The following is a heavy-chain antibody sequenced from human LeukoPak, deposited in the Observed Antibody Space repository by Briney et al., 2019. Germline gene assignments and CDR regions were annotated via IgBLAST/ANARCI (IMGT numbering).Heavy chain of an antibody. Sequence: ASVKVSCKASGYTFTGYAMHWVRQAPGQRLEWMGWINAGNGNTKYSQEFQGRVTITRDTSASTAYMELSSLRSEDMAVYYRARESVGSFDPWGQGTLVTVSS. V-gene: IGHV1-3*03. J-gene: IGHJ5*02. CDR1: GYTFTGYA. CDR3: ARESVGSFDP. CDR2: INAGNGNT. D-gene: IGHD6-25*01.